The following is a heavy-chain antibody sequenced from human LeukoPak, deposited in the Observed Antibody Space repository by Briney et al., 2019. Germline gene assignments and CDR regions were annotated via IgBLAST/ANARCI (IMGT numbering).Heavy chain of an antibody. V-gene: IGHV1-69*06. CDR2: IVPRFAAA. CDR3: AGGYGSGVMSPCALDV. D-gene: IGHD3-10*01. CDR1: GVTFSDYP. Sequence: SVKVSCKASGVTFSDYPISWVRQAPGQGPEWMGGIVPRFAAADYAQQFQGRVTITADMYTTTAYMELSSLTSDDTAIYYCAGGYGSGVMSPCALDVWGTGTTVVVSS. J-gene: IGHJ6*04.